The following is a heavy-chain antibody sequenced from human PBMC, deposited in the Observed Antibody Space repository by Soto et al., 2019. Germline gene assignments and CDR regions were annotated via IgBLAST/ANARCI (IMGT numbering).Heavy chain of an antibody. CDR1: GGSISSSSYY. CDR3: ATYCSGGSCYLGNWFDP. D-gene: IGHD2-15*01. CDR2: IYYSGST. J-gene: IGHJ5*02. V-gene: IGHV4-39*01. Sequence: PSETLSLTCTVSGGSISSSSYYWGWIRQPPGKGLEWIGSIYYSGSTYYNPSLKSRVTISVDTSKNQFSLKLSSVTAADTAVYYCATYCSGGSCYLGNWFDPWGQGTLVTVSS.